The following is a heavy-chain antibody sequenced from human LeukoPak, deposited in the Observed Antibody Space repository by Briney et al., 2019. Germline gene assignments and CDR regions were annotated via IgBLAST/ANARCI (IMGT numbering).Heavy chain of an antibody. V-gene: IGHV3-21*01. Sequence: PGGSLRLSCEASGFTFSAYAMTCVRQAPGKGLEWVSSISSSSSSYIYYADSVKGRFTISRDNAKNSLYLQMNSLRAEDTAVYYCARDYLVVPAAIGYWGQGTLVTVSS. CDR2: ISSSSSSYI. CDR3: ARDYLVVPAAIGY. J-gene: IGHJ4*02. D-gene: IGHD2-2*01. CDR1: GFTFSAYA.